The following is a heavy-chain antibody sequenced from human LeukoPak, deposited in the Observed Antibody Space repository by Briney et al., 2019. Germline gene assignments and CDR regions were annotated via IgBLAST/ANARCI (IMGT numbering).Heavy chain of an antibody. J-gene: IGHJ4*02. CDR1: GFTFSNYA. V-gene: IGHV3-23*01. CDR2: SGTSGDT. D-gene: IGHD6-13*01. CDR3: AQKRPGTYPFDY. Sequence: GGSLRLSCAASGFTFSNYALNWVRQAPGKGLEWVSASGTSGDTYYADSVRGRFTISRDNAKNMVYLQMSSLRAEDTALYYCAQKRPGTYPFDYWGQGTLVTVSA.